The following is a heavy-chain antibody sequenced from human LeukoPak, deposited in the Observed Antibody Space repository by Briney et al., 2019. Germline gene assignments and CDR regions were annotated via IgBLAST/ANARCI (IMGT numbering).Heavy chain of an antibody. V-gene: IGHV3-21*01. CDR1: GFTFSSYS. D-gene: IGHD5-12*01. CDR2: ISSSSSFI. J-gene: IGHJ4*02. Sequence: GGSLRLSCAASGFTFSSYSINWVRQAPGKGLEWVSSISSSSSFISYADSVKGRFTISRDNAKNSVFLQMNSLRAEDTAVYYYVRDSGYTGNFEFWGQGTLVTVSS. CDR3: VRDSGYTGNFEF.